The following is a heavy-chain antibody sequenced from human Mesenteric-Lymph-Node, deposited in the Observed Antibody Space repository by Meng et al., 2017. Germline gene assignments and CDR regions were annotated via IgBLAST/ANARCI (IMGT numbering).Heavy chain of an antibody. CDR3: ARGRSYDYVWGSYRYLGGHFDY. Sequence: SETLSLTCTVSGGSISSSSYYWGWIRQPPGKGLEWIGSIYYSGSTYYNPSLKSRVTISVDTSKNQFSMKLSSLTAADTAVYYCARGRSYDYVWGSYRYLGGHFDYWGQGTLVTVSS. CDR1: GGSISSSSYY. CDR2: IYYSGST. D-gene: IGHD3-16*02. V-gene: IGHV4-39*07. J-gene: IGHJ4*02.